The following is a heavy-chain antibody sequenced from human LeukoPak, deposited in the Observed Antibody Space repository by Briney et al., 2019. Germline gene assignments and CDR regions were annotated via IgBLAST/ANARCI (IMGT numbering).Heavy chain of an antibody. V-gene: IGHV3-21*01. CDR2: ISSSSSYI. D-gene: IGHD6-19*01. J-gene: IGHJ3*02. Sequence: GSLRLSCAASGFTFSSYSMNWVRRAPGKGLEWVSSISSSSSYIYYADSVKGRFTISRDNAKNSLYLQMNSLRAEDTAVYYCARIAVAGTYAFDIWGQGTMVTVSS. CDR3: ARIAVAGTYAFDI. CDR1: GFTFSSYS.